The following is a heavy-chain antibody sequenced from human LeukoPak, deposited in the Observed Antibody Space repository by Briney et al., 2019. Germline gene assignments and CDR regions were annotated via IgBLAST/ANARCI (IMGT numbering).Heavy chain of an antibody. Sequence: GGSLRLSCAASGFTFSSSWMYWVRQAPGEGLVWVSRLNSDGSRTNYAESVKGRFIISRDNAKNTLYLQMNSLRIEDTAVYYCAKESNTWRQADTLFDYWGQGILVTVSS. CDR3: AKESNTWRQADTLFDY. CDR2: LNSDGSRT. V-gene: IGHV3-74*01. CDR1: GFTFSSSW. J-gene: IGHJ4*02.